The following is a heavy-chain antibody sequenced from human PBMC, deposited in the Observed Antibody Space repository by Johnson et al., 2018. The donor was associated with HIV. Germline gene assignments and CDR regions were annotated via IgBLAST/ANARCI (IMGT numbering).Heavy chain of an antibody. CDR3: AKDLFTEREDDAFDI. CDR1: GFTFSSYG. D-gene: IGHD1-26*01. Sequence: QVLLVESGGGVVQPGRSLRLSCTASGFTFSSYGIHWVRQAPGKGLEWVALIGYDGSNKYYADSVTGRFTISRDNSKNTLYLQMNSLRAEDTAVYYCAKDLFTEREDDAFDIWGQGTMVTVSS. V-gene: IGHV3-33*06. J-gene: IGHJ3*02. CDR2: IGYDGSNK.